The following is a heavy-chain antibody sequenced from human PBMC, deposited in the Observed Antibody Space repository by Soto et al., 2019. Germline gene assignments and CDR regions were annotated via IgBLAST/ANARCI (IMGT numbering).Heavy chain of an antibody. D-gene: IGHD2-2*01. J-gene: IGHJ4*02. V-gene: IGHV4-31*03. CDR3: GRVMIGTSRHTDSDY. Sequence: PSETLSLTCTVSGGSISSGGHYWSWIRQHPGKGLEWIGYIHYTGSTDYNPSLKSRVTISIDTSKNQFSLNLKSVTAADTAVYYCGRVMIGTSRHTDSDYWGQGTQVTVSS. CDR2: IHYTGST. CDR1: GGSISSGGHY.